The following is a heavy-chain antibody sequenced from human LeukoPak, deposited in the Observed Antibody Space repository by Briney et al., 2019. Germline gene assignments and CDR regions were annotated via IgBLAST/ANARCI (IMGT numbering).Heavy chain of an antibody. CDR3: ARAPHYDFWSGPDYYMDA. V-gene: IGHV4-59*01. J-gene: IGHJ6*03. Sequence: SETLSLTCTVSGGSISSYYWSWIRQPPGKGLEWVGYVYYSGSTNYNPSLKSRVTISVDTSKNQFSLKLSSGTAADTAVYYCARAPHYDFWSGPDYYMDAWGKGTTVTVSS. D-gene: IGHD3-3*01. CDR1: GGSISSYY. CDR2: VYYSGST.